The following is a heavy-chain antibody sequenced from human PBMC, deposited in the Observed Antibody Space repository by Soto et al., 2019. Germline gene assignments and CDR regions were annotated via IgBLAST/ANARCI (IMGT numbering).Heavy chain of an antibody. Sequence: ASVKVSCKASGYTFTGYYMHWVRQAPGQGLEWMGWINPNSGGTNYAQKFQGRVTMTRDTSISTAYMELSRLRSDDTAVYYCARGVSSRGFFYFWSGYSNNYDFDVWGQGTLVTVSS. CDR1: GYTFTGYY. V-gene: IGHV1-2*02. J-gene: IGHJ4*02. CDR2: INPNSGGT. CDR3: ARGVSSRGFFYFWSGYSNNYDFDV. D-gene: IGHD3-3*01.